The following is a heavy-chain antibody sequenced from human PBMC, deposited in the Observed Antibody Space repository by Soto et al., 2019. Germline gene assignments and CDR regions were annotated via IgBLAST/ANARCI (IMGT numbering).Heavy chain of an antibody. CDR3: ARVSGSYYYGMDV. D-gene: IGHD3-10*01. Sequence: QVQLQESGPGLVKPSGTLSLTCAVSGGSISSSNWWSWVRQPPGKGLEWIGEIYHSGSTNYNPSLNSRLTISVDKSSTQFPLTLSSVTAADTAVNYCARVSGSYYYGMDVWGQGTTVTVSS. CDR1: GGSISSSNW. V-gene: IGHV4-4*02. J-gene: IGHJ6*02. CDR2: IYHSGST.